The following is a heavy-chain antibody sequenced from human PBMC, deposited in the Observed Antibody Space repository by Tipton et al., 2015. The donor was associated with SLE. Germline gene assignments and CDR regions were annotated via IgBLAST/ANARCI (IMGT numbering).Heavy chain of an antibody. CDR2: MYYSGNT. V-gene: IGHV4-39*01. J-gene: IGHJ4*02. CDR3: GRHAALGLRFELDY. CDR1: GGSISSLCHY. D-gene: IGHD5-12*01. Sequence: GLVKPSDTLSLTCTVSGGSISSLCHYWGWIRQPPGKVLEWIGSMYYSGNTYYNPSLNSRVTISVDTSKNQFSLNLSAVTAADTAVYYCGRHAALGLRFELDYWGQGTLVTVSS.